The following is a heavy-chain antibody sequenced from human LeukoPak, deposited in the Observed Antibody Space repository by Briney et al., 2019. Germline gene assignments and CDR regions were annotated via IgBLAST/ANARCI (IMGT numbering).Heavy chain of an antibody. D-gene: IGHD1-26*01. CDR2: ISAYNGDT. Sequence: ASVKVSCKASGYTFTSYDIDWVRQAPGQGLEWMGWISAYNGDTNYAQKLQGRVTLTTDTSTSTAYLELRSLRSDDTAVYYCARGGPPGGSGSYSDYWGQGTLVTVSS. CDR3: ARGGPPGGSGSYSDY. V-gene: IGHV1-18*01. J-gene: IGHJ4*02. CDR1: GYTFTSYD.